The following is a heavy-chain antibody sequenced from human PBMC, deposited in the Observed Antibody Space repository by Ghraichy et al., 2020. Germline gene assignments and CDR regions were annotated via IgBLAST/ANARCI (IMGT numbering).Heavy chain of an antibody. Sequence: GESLNISCAASGFTFSSYGMHWIRQAPGKGLEWVTVISYDGSNKYYADTVKGRFTISRDNSRNTLYLQMNSLRAEDTAVYYCAKDWGRATVTNSFDYWGQGTRVTVAP. CDR2: ISYDGSNK. CDR3: AKDWGRATVTNSFDY. J-gene: IGHJ4*02. D-gene: IGHD4-11*01. CDR1: GFTFSSYG. V-gene: IGHV3-30*18.